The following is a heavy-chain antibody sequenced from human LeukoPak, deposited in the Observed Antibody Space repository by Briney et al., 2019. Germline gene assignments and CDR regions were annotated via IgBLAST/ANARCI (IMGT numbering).Heavy chain of an antibody. CDR1: GYTFTGYY. J-gene: IGHJ4*02. CDR2: INPNSGGT. V-gene: IGHV1-2*02. CDR3: ARVHYYDSSGYYYGY. D-gene: IGHD3-22*01. Sequence: ASVKVSCKASGYTFTGYYMHWVRQAPGQGLEWMGWINPNSGGTNYAQKFQGRVTMTRDTSTSTVYMELGSLRSEDTAVYYCARVHYYDSSGYYYGYWGQGTLVTVSS.